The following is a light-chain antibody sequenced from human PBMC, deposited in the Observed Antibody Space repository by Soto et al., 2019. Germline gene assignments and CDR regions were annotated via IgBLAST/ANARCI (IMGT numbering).Light chain of an antibody. CDR2: LNSDGSH. Sequence: QAVLTQSPSPSASLGASVNLTCTLSSGHNTYAIASHPQQPEQGPRYLMKLNSDGSHSNGDGIPARFSGSSPGAERYLTMSGLQPEDEADYYCLLWCSGRWVFGGGTKLTVL. CDR3: LLWCSGRWV. J-gene: IGLJ3*02. V-gene: IGLV4-69*01. CDR1: SGHNTYA.